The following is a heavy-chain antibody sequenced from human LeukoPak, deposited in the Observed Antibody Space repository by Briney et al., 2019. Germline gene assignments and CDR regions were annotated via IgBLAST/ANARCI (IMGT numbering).Heavy chain of an antibody. CDR2: ISGSGGST. J-gene: IGHJ3*02. CDR3: AKDNTGKRYVWGSYRPGGAFDI. D-gene: IGHD3-16*02. V-gene: IGHV3-23*01. CDR1: GFTFSNYD. Sequence: PGGTLRLSCAASGFTFSNYDMSWVRQAPGKGLEWVSAISGSGGSTYYADSVKGRFTISRDNSKNTLYLQMNSLRAEDTAVYYCAKDNTGKRYVWGSYRPGGAFDIWGQGTMVTVSS.